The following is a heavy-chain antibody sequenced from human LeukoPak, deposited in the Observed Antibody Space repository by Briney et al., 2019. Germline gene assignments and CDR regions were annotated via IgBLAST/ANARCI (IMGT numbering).Heavy chain of an antibody. J-gene: IGHJ4*02. V-gene: IGHV3-71*01. CDR3: TRAGGYDNYLDY. D-gene: IGHD5-12*01. CDR2: IRKKAHDWTS. CDR1: GFTFSNAW. Sequence: GGSLRLSCAASGFTFSNAWMSWVRQAPGKGLEWVGFIRKKAHDWTSQYAASVQGRFTISRDDSKGIAYLEMNSLKTEDTAVYYCTRAGGYDNYLDYWGQGTPVTVSS.